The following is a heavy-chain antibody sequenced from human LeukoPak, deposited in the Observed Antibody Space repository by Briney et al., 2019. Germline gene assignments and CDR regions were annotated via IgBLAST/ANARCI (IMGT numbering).Heavy chain of an antibody. CDR3: ARGQYLYYDSRDCIGADV. CDR1: GNYW. Sequence: GGSLRLSCAASGNYWMHWVRQAPGKGLVWVSHINSDGSWTSYADSVKGRFTISRDNAKNSLYLQMNSLRAEDTAVYYCARGQYLYYDSRDCIGADVWGQGTTVTVSS. V-gene: IGHV3-74*01. CDR2: INSDGSWT. D-gene: IGHD3-22*01. J-gene: IGHJ6*02.